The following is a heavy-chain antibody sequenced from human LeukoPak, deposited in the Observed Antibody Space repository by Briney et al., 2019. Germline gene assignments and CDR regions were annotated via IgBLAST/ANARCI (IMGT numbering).Heavy chain of an antibody. CDR3: AKGGYCSGGSCYDAFDI. J-gene: IGHJ3*02. CDR2: IRYDGSNK. CDR1: GFTFSSYG. V-gene: IGHV3-30*02. Sequence: GGSLRLSCAASGFTFSSYGMHWVRQAPGKGLEWVAFIRYDGSNKYYADSVKGRFTISRDNSKNTLYLQMNSLRAEDTAVYYCAKGGYCSGGSCYDAFDIWGQGTMVTVSS. D-gene: IGHD2-15*01.